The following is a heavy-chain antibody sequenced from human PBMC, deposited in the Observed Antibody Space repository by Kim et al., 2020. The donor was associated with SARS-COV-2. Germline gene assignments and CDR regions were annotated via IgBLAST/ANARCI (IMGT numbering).Heavy chain of an antibody. CDR3: ARDPTYDYVWGSYRDY. CDR1: GYTFTSYA. Sequence: ASVKVSCKASGYTFTSYAMHWVRQAPGQRLEWMGWINAGNGNTKYSQKFQGRVTITRDTSASTAYMELSSLRSEDTAVYYCARDPTYDYVWGSYRDYWGQGTLVTVSS. D-gene: IGHD3-16*02. CDR2: INAGNGNT. J-gene: IGHJ4*02. V-gene: IGHV1-3*01.